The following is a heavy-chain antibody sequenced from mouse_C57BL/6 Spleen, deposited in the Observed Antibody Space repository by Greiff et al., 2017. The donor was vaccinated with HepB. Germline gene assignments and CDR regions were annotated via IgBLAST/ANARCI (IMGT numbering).Heavy chain of an antibody. Sequence: QVQLKQSGPGLVAPSQSLSITCTVSGFSLTSYAISWVRQPPGKGLEWLGVIWTGGGTNYNSALKSRLSISKDNSKSQVFLKMNSLQTDDTARYYCARIVPYYYGHYFDYWGQGTTLTVSS. J-gene: IGHJ2*01. D-gene: IGHD1-1*01. CDR3: ARIVPYYYGHYFDY. CDR1: GFSLTSYA. CDR2: IWTGGGT. V-gene: IGHV2-9-1*01.